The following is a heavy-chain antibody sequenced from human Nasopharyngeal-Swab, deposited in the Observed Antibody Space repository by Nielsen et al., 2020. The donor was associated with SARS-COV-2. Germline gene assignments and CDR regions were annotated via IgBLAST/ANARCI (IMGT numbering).Heavy chain of an antibody. D-gene: IGHD4-17*01. CDR2: INPNSGGT. J-gene: IGHJ4*02. CDR1: GYTFTGYY. V-gene: IGHV1-2*06. CDR3: ARALDPTTVNIDFDY. Sequence: ASVKVSCKASGYTFTGYYMHWVRQAPGQGLEWMGRINPNSGGTNYAQKFQGRVTMTRDTSISTAYMELSRLRSDETAVYYCARALDPTTVNIDFDYWGQGTLVTVSS.